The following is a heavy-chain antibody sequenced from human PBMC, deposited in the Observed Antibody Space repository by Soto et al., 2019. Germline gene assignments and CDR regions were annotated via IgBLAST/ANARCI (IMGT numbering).Heavy chain of an antibody. CDR2: INADGTSA. J-gene: IGHJ4*02. Sequence: EVQLVESGGGLVQRGGSLRLSCEASGFTLNDYWMHWVRQVPGKGLVWVARINADGTSASYADSVKGRFTISRDYAKNTVYLLMISLRAADSAVYYCARGGPYNYGARGSSVADFWGLGTLVSLSS. CDR3: ARGGPYNYGARGSSVADF. CDR1: GFTLNDYW. V-gene: IGHV3-74*01. D-gene: IGHD5-18*01.